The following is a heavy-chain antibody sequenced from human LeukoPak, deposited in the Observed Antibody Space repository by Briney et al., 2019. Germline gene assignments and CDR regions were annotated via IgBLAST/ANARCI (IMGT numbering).Heavy chain of an antibody. CDR2: IYYSGST. V-gene: IGHV4-59*01. D-gene: IGHD6-6*01. Sequence: PSETLSLTCTVSGGSISSYYWSWIRQPPGKGLEWIGYIYYSGSTNYNPSLKSRVTISVDTSRNQFSLKLSSVTAADTAVYYCATSYSGSSQIDYWGRGTLVTVSS. J-gene: IGHJ4*02. CDR1: GGSISSYY. CDR3: ATSYSGSSQIDY.